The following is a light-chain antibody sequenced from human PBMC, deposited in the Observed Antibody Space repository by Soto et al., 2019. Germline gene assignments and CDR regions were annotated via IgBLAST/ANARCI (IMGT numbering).Light chain of an antibody. CDR1: QSISSY. J-gene: IGKJ1*01. CDR2: AAS. V-gene: IGKV1-39*01. Sequence: DIQMTQSPSSLSASVGDRVTITCRASQSISSYLNWYQQKPGKAPKLLIYAASSLQSGVPSRFSGSGSGTDFTLTISSLQPEDFGTYYCQQSYISPGTFGQGTKVEIK. CDR3: QQSYISPGT.